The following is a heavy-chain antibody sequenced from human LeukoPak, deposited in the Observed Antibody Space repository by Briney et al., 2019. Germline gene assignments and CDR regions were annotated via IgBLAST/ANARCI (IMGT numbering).Heavy chain of an antibody. J-gene: IGHJ1*01. D-gene: IGHD6-19*01. CDR3: ARDGYSSGWYAEYFQH. V-gene: IGHV4-59*12. CDR2: IYYSGST. CDR1: GGSISSYY. Sequence: SETLSLTCTVSGGSISSYYWSWIRQPPGKGLEWIGYIYYSGSTNYNPSLKSRVTISVDTSKNQFSLKLSSVTAADTAVYYCARDGYSSGWYAEYFQHWGQGTLVTVSS.